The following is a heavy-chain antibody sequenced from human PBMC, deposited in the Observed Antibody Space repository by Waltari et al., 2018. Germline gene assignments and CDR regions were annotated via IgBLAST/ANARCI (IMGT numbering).Heavy chain of an antibody. CDR2: IYSGGST. D-gene: IGHD6-13*01. Sequence: EVQLLESGGGLVQPGGSLRLSCAASGFTFSSYAMSWVRQAPGKGLEWVSVIYSGGSTYYADSVKCRFTISRDNSKNTLYLQMNSLRAEDTAVYYCAKGPYSSSWLDYWGQGTLVTVSS. CDR1: GFTFSSYA. J-gene: IGHJ4*02. V-gene: IGHV3-23*03. CDR3: AKGPYSSSWLDY.